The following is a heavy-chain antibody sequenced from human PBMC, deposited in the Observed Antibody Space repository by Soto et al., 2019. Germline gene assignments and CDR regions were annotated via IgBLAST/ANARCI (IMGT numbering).Heavy chain of an antibody. CDR2: VYHNGNA. Sequence: LALPCTLSARSISTRAYPWSWIRQPPGKAPEWIGYVYHNGNAYPKPSLKSRVTISLDGAKNQFSLKMTSVTAADTGLYYCAARPYYYYGYMDVWGQGTTVTVSS. CDR1: ARSISTRAYP. D-gene: IGHD3-10*01. CDR3: AARPYYYYGYMDV. V-gene: IGHV4-30-2*01. J-gene: IGHJ6*02.